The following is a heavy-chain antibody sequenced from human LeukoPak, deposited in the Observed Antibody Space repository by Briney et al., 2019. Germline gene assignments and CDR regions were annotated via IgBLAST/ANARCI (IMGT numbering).Heavy chain of an antibody. CDR1: GGSISSYY. Sequence: SETLSLTCTVSGGSISSYYWSWIRQPPGKGLEWIGYIYYSGSTNYNPSLKSRVTISVDTSKNQFSLKLSSVTAADTAVYYCARDLRSGSYYRYHYYMDVWGKGTTVTVSS. V-gene: IGHV4-59*01. D-gene: IGHD1-26*01. CDR3: ARDLRSGSYYRYHYYMDV. J-gene: IGHJ6*03. CDR2: IYYSGST.